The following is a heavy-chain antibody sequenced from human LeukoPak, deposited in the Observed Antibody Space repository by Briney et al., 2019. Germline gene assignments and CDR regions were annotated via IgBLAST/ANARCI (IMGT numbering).Heavy chain of an antibody. V-gene: IGHV4-34*01. Sequence: LETLSLSSAVSGGSFCGYNWSRIREPPGKGLERSGEINNSRSTNYNPSLKSRVTISVDTSKNQFSLKLSSVTAADTAVYYCARGALGYDFWSGYYIGWFDLWGQGTLVTVTS. CDR1: GGSFCGYN. CDR2: INNSRST. D-gene: IGHD3-3*01. J-gene: IGHJ5*02. CDR3: ARGALGYDFWSGYYIGWFDL.